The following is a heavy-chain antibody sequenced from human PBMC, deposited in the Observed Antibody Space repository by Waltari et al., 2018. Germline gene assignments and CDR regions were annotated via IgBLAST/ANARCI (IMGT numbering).Heavy chain of an antibody. J-gene: IGHJ4*02. D-gene: IGHD3-10*01. CDR1: GGSFSGYY. CDR3: ARRASSPYYYGSGSYSYYFDY. CDR2: ISHNGST. Sequence: QVHLHQWGAGLLKSSETLSLTCAVSGGSFSGYYWSWIRQPLGKGLEWIGEISHNGSTYYNPSLKSRVTISVDTSKNQFSLKLSSVTAADTAVYYCARRASSPYYYGSGSYSYYFDYWGQGTLVTVSS. V-gene: IGHV4-34*01.